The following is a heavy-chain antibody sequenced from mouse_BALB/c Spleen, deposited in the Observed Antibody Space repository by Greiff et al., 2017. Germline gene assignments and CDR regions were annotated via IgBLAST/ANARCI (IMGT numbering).Heavy chain of an antibody. CDR3: AREEEYGNYVRAMDY. CDR2: ISSGGST. V-gene: IGHV5-6-5*01. Sequence: EVQLVESGGGLVKPGGSLKLSCAASGFTFSSYAMSWVRQTPEKRLEWVASISSGGSTYYPDSVKGRFTISRDNARNILYLQMSMLRSDDTAMYYCAREEEYGNYVRAMDYWGQGTSVTVSS. J-gene: IGHJ4*01. CDR1: GFTFSSYA. D-gene: IGHD2-10*02.